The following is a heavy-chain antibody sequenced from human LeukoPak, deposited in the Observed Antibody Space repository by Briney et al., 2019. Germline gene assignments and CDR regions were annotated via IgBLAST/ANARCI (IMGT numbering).Heavy chain of an antibody. Sequence: GGSLRLSCAASGFAFSSYSMNWVRQAPGKGLDWVSSISSSSSNIYYADSVKGRFTISRDNAKNSLYLQMNSLRVEDTAVYYCAGDSSNWNIDYWGQGTPVTVSS. J-gene: IGHJ4*02. V-gene: IGHV3-21*01. CDR2: ISSSSSNI. CDR1: GFAFSSYS. CDR3: AGDSSNWNIDY. D-gene: IGHD6-13*01.